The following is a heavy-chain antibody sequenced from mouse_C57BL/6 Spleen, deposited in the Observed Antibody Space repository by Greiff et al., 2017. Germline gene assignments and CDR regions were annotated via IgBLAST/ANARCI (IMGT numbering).Heavy chain of an antibody. CDR3: ARAGLSPPYFYC. J-gene: IGHJ2*01. CDR1: GYTFTSYD. CDR2: IYPRDGST. Sequence: VKLLESGPELVKPGASVKLSCKASGYTFTSYDINWVKQRPGRGLEWIGWIYPRDGSTTYNGKFKGKATLTVDTSSSTAYMELHSLTSEDSAVYFCARAGLSPPYFYCWGQGTTLTVSS. V-gene: IGHV1-85*01. D-gene: IGHD2-4*01.